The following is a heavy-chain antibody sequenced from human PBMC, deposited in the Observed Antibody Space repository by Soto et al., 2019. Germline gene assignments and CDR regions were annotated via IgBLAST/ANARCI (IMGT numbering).Heavy chain of an antibody. CDR1: GGSFSGYY. Sequence: PSETLSLTCAVYGGSFSGYYWSWILQPPWKGLEWIGDIYYSGSTNYNPSLKGRVMISVDTSKNQFSLNVSSVTAADTAVYYCARAPETPPIVRVVVPYFFDAWGQGTLVTVSS. D-gene: IGHD3-16*02. CDR2: IYYSGST. J-gene: IGHJ4*02. CDR3: ARAPETPPIVRVVVPYFFDA. V-gene: IGHV4-34*01.